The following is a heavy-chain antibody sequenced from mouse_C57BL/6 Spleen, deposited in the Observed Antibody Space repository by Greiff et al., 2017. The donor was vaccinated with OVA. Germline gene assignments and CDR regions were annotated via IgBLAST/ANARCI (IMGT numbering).Heavy chain of an antibody. CDR3: ARGTGTGYYFDY. D-gene: IGHD4-1*01. CDR1: GFSLSTSGMG. V-gene: IGHV8-12*01. J-gene: IGHJ2*01. Sequence: QVTLKVSGPGILQSSQTLSLTCSFSGFSLSTSGMGVSWIRQPSGKGLEWLAHLYLDDDKRYNPSLKSRLTISKDTSRNQVFLKITSVDTADTATYYCARGTGTGYYFDYWGQGTTLTVSS. CDR2: LYLDDDK.